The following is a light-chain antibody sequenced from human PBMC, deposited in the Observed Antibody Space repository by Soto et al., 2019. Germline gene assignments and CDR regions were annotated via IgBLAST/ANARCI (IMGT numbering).Light chain of an antibody. CDR1: QGVSDW. Sequence: DIQMTQSPSSVSASVGDRVTITCRASQGVSDWVAWYQQKPGKAPKLLFSTTSTLEDGVPSRFSGSASGTEFTLTISSLQPEDFATYYCQQANSFPPPTFGQGTKVEIK. V-gene: IGKV1-12*01. CDR3: QQANSFPPPT. J-gene: IGKJ1*01. CDR2: TTS.